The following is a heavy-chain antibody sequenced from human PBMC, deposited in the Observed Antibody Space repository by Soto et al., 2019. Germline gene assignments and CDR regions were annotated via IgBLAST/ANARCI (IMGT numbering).Heavy chain of an antibody. CDR3: AKTRVPADLQNKYYYYYGMGV. CDR2: ISYDGSNK. D-gene: IGHD2-2*01. CDR1: GFTFSSYG. Sequence: QVQLVESGGGVVQPGRSLRLSCAASGFTFSSYGMHWVRQAPGKGLEWVAVISYDGSNKYYADSVKGRFTISTDNSKNTLYLHMNSLRAEDTAVYYCAKTRVPADLQNKYYYYYGMGVWGQGTTVTVSS. J-gene: IGHJ6*02. V-gene: IGHV3-30*18.